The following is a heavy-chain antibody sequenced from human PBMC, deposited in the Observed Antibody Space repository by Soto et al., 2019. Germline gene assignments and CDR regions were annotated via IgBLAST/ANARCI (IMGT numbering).Heavy chain of an antibody. CDR1: GYTFTGYY. V-gene: IGHV1-2*02. D-gene: IGHD3-9*01. J-gene: IGHJ4*02. CDR2: INPNSGGT. CDR3: ARVDLRYFDWLLDY. Sequence: GXSVEVSFKASGYTFTGYYMHWVRQAPGQGLEWMGWINPNSGGTNYAQKFQGRVTMTRDTSISTAYMELSRLRSDDTAVYYCARVDLRYFDWLLDYWGQGTLVTVSP.